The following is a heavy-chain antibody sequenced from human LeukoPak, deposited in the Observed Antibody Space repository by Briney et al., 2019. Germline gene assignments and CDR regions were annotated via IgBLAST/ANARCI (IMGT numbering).Heavy chain of an antibody. CDR3: ARGVEMATIPTDAFDI. Sequence: ASVKVSCKASGGTFSSYAISWVRQAPGQGLEWMGRIIPILGIANYAQKFQGRVTITADKSTSTAYMELSSLRSEDTAVYYCARGVEMATIPTDAFDIWGQGTMVTVSS. CDR1: GGTFSSYA. CDR2: IIPILGIA. D-gene: IGHD5-24*01. J-gene: IGHJ3*02. V-gene: IGHV1-69*04.